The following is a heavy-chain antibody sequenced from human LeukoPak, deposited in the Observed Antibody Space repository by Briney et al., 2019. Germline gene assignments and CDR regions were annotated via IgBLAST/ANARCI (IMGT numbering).Heavy chain of an antibody. Sequence: PSETLSLTCTVSGGSISSSSYYWGWIRQPPGKGLEWIGSIYYSGSTYYNPSLKSRVTISVDTSKNQFSLKLSSVTAADTAVYYCASGHYKEYFDYWGQGTLVTVSS. CDR3: ASGHYKEYFDY. CDR2: IYYSGST. V-gene: IGHV4-39*01. D-gene: IGHD4-11*01. CDR1: GGSISSSSYY. J-gene: IGHJ4*02.